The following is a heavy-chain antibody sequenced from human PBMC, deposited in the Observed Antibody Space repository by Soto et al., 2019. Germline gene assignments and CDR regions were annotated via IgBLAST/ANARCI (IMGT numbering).Heavy chain of an antibody. Sequence: GSLRLSCAASGFTFSRYPMSWVRQAPGKGPEWVSTVSDNGRNTYYADSVQGRFTISRDNSKNTVFLQLNGLRVDDTAVYYCAKEVCNTVTTKIGGRFDPWGQGTLVTVSS. CDR1: GFTFSRYP. V-gene: IGHV3-23*01. J-gene: IGHJ5*02. CDR3: AKEVCNTVTTKIGGRFDP. CDR2: VSDNGRNT. D-gene: IGHD4-17*01.